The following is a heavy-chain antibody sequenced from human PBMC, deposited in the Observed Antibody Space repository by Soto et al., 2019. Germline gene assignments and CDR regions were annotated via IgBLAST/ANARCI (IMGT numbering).Heavy chain of an antibody. J-gene: IGHJ6*02. CDR3: ARDGVGNWNPYYYYYGMDV. V-gene: IGHV3-7*05. Sequence: GGSLRLSCAASGFTFSSYWMSWVRQAPGKGLEWVANIKQDGSEKYYVDSVKGRFTISRDNAKNSLYLQMNSLRAEDTAVYYCARDGVGNWNPYYYYYGMDVWGQGTTVTVSS. D-gene: IGHD1-1*01. CDR2: IKQDGSEK. CDR1: GFTFSSYW.